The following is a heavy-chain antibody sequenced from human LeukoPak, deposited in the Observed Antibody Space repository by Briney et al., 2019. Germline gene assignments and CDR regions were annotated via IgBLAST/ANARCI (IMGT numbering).Heavy chain of an antibody. D-gene: IGHD6-13*01. CDR3: AKGRYSSSWAPFDP. V-gene: IGHV3-23*01. Sequence: GGSLRLSCAASGFTFSIYGLSWVRQAPGRGLEWVSIISGIGNRTFYAESVKGRFTISRDNPKNTLYLHMNSLRVEDTAVYYCAKGRYSSSWAPFDPWGQGTLVTVSS. J-gene: IGHJ5*02. CDR2: ISGIGNRT. CDR1: GFTFSIYG.